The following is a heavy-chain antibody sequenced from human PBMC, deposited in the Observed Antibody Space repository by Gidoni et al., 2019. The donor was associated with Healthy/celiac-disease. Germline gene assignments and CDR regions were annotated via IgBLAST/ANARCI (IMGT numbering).Heavy chain of an antibody. CDR1: GVTLKRQW. D-gene: IGHD3-22*01. CDR2: INQDGSEK. J-gene: IGHJ4*02. CDR3: AREGRYDSSGYPFDY. Sequence: EVQLVASGGGLVQPGGSLRLSCAAPGVTLKRQWMSWGRQAPGKGLEWVANINQDGSEKYYVDSVKGRFTISRDNAKNSLYLQMNSLRAEDTAVYYCAREGRYDSSGYPFDYWGQGTLVTVSS. V-gene: IGHV3-7*01.